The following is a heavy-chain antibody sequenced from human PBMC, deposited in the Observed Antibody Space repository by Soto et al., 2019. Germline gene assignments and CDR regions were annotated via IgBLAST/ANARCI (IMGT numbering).Heavy chain of an antibody. CDR3: VKDIDGDYSTYNWFDP. D-gene: IGHD4-4*01. CDR2: ISWHTDSI. CDR1: GFTFDDYA. J-gene: IGHJ5*02. Sequence: EVQLMESGGGLVQPGRSLRLSCAASGFTFDDYAMHWVRQAPGKGLERVSGISWHTDSIGYADSVKGRFTISRDNAKNSLYLQMNSPRAEDTALYYCVKDIDGDYSTYNWFDPWGQGTLVTVSS. V-gene: IGHV3-9*01.